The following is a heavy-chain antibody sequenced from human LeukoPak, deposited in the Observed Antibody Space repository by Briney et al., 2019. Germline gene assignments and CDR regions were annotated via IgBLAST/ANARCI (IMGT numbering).Heavy chain of an antibody. CDR1: GFTFSNYA. V-gene: IGHV3-23*01. J-gene: IGHJ4*02. CDR3: AKGYSRSYFDY. CDR2: ISGSGGST. D-gene: IGHD1-26*01. Sequence: GGSLRLSCAASGFTFSNYAMSWVRQAPGKGLEWVSTISGSGGSTYYADSVKGRFTISRDNSKNTLYLQMNRQTAEDTDVYYFAKGYSRSYFDYCHQGTLVTGSS.